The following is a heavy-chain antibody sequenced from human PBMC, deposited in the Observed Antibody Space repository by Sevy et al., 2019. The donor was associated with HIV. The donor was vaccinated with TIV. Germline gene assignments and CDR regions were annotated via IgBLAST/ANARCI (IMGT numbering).Heavy chain of an antibody. Sequence: QLRGSLRLSCAASGFTFSKYGMHWVRQAPGKRLEGVALIWYDGSNKYYADSVKGRFTISRDNSKNTLYLQMNSLRTEVTAVYYCVRGADYYDSSVANCDYWGQGTLVTVSS. CDR1: GFTFSKYG. D-gene: IGHD3-22*01. CDR3: VRGADYYDSSVANCDY. J-gene: IGHJ4*02. CDR2: IWYDGSNK. V-gene: IGHV3-33*01.